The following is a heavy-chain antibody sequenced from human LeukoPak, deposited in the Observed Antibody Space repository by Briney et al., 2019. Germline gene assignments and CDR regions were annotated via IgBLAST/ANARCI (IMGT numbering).Heavy chain of an antibody. V-gene: IGHV2-26*01. CDR1: GFSLSNARMG. CDR2: IFSNDEK. J-gene: IGHJ4*02. Sequence: SGPTLVNPTETLTLTCTVSGFSLSNARMGVSWVRQPQGKALEWLAHIFSNDEKSYSTSLKSRLTISKDTSKSQVVLTMTNMDPLDTATYYCARILECEQWPCYYWGQGTLVTVSS. CDR3: ARILECEQWPCYY. D-gene: IGHD6-19*01.